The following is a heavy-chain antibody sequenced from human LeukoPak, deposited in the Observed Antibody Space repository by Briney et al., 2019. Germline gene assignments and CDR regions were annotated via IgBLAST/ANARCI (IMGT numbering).Heavy chain of an antibody. J-gene: IGHJ4*02. Sequence: GGSLRLSCSASGFTFSSYAMHWVRQAPGKGLEYVSAISSNGGSTYYADSVKGRFTISRDNSKNTLYLQMSSLRAEDTAVYYCVKTPRPSSWYLHFDYWGQGTLVTVSS. D-gene: IGHD6-13*01. CDR2: ISSNGGST. V-gene: IGHV3-64D*06. CDR1: GFTFSSYA. CDR3: VKTPRPSSWYLHFDY.